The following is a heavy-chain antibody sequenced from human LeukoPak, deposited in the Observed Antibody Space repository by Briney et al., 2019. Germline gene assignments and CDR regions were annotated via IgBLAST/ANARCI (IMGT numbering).Heavy chain of an antibody. CDR3: ARAGVVVPAAPWKAFDY. CDR1: GYTFTGYY. Sequence: ASVKVSCKASGYTFTGYYMHWVRQAPGQGLEWMGWINPNSGGTNYAQKFQGRVTMTRDTSISTAYMELSRLRSDDTAVYYCARAGVVVPAAPWKAFDYWGQGTLVTVSS. D-gene: IGHD2-2*01. J-gene: IGHJ4*02. CDR2: INPNSGGT. V-gene: IGHV1-2*02.